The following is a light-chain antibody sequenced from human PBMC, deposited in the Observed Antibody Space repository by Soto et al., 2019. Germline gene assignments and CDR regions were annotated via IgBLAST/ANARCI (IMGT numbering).Light chain of an antibody. CDR2: DVS. J-gene: IGLJ1*01. Sequence: QSVLTQPRSVSGSPGQSVTISCTGTSSDIGFYNYVSWYQQHPGKAPKLMIYDVSKRPSGIPDRFSGSKSGNTASLTTSGIQADDEADYWCCSYDGSYPYVLGTGTKVTV. CDR1: SSDIGFYNY. V-gene: IGLV2-11*01. CDR3: CSYDGSYPYV.